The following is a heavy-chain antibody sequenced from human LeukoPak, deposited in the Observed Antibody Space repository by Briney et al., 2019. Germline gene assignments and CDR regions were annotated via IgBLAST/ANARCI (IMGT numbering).Heavy chain of an antibody. CDR1: GYTFTGYY. J-gene: IGHJ6*03. Sequence: ASVKVSCKASGYTFTGYYIHWVRQAPGQGLEWMGWINPISGATNYAQKFLGRVTMTRDTSISTAYMELSSLRSEDTAVYYCARGLLDPTGYYIYYYYYMDVWGKGTTVTISS. CDR3: ARGLLDPTGYYIYYYYYMDV. V-gene: IGHV1-2*02. CDR2: INPISGAT. D-gene: IGHD3-9*01.